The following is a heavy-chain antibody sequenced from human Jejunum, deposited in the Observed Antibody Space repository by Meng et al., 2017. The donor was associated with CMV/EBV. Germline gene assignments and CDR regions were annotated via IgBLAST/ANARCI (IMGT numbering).Heavy chain of an antibody. Sequence: FGNYALHWVRPAPGKGLEWVAVISYDGRGTYYTDSVRGRFTISRDDSNNRLYLQMNSLRGEDAAVYYCARVRSTNFGVVIYALDVRGQGTTVTVSS. D-gene: IGHD3-3*01. CDR1: FGNYA. V-gene: IGHV3-30-3*01. J-gene: IGHJ6*02. CDR2: ISYDGRGT. CDR3: ARVRSTNFGVVIYALDV.